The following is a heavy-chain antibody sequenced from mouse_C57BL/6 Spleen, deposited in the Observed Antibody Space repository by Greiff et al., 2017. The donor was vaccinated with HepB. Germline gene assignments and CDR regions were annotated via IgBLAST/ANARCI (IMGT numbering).Heavy chain of an antibody. D-gene: IGHD2-2*01. CDR3: ARIPMVTRTFDY. Sequence: QVTLKVSGPGILQPSQTLSLTCSFSGFSLSTFGLGVGWTRQPSGKGLAWLAHILWDDDKYYHPALKSRLTIAKDTSKNQVFLKIANVDTADTATYYCARIPMVTRTFDYWGQGTTLTVSS. CDR2: ILWDDDK. J-gene: IGHJ2*01. V-gene: IGHV8-8*01. CDR1: GFSLSTFGLG.